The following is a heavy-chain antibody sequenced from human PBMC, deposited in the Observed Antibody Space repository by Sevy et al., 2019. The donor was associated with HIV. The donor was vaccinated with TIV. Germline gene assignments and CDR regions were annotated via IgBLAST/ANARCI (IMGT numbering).Heavy chain of an antibody. CDR2: IIPIFGTA. CDR1: GGTFSSYA. V-gene: IGHV1-69*13. Sequence: ASVRVSCKASGGTFSSYAISWVRQAPGQGLEWMGGIIPIFGTANYAQKFQGRVTITADESTSTAYMELSSLRSEDTAVYYCARASLYCSGGSCYPYYYYGMDVWGQGTTVTVSS. J-gene: IGHJ6*02. D-gene: IGHD2-15*01. CDR3: ARASLYCSGGSCYPYYYYGMDV.